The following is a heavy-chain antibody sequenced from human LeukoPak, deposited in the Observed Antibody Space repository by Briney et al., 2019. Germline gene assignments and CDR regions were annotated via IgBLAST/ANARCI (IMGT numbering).Heavy chain of an antibody. Sequence: SETLSLTCAVSGGSISSSSYYWGGVRQPPGKGLEWIGSIYYSGSTYYNSALNSRLTISVDTSKTQFSLNLASVTAADTAGYYCAGHRHNGGHHFWGQGTLVTVSS. CDR3: AGHRHNGGHHF. J-gene: IGHJ4*02. CDR1: GGSISSSSYY. CDR2: IYYSGST. V-gene: IGHV4-39*01. D-gene: IGHD3-16*01.